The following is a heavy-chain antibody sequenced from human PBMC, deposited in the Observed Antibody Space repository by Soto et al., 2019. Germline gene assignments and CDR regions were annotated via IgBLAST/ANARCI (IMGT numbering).Heavy chain of an antibody. CDR3: ARGSGYYYWDDY. D-gene: IGHD3-22*01. Sequence: GASVKVSFKASGYTFTRYAMPWVLQAPGQRVEWMGWINGGNGNTKYSQKFQGRVTITRDTSASTAYMELSSLRSEDTAVYYCARGSGYYYWDDYWGQGTLVTVSS. CDR2: INGGNGNT. J-gene: IGHJ4*02. CDR1: GYTFTRYA. V-gene: IGHV1-3*01.